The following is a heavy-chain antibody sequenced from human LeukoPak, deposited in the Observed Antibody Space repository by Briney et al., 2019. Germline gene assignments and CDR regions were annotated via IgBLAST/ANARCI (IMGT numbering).Heavy chain of an antibody. CDR3: ASCSGRNNYYFDY. CDR1: GVSISSSYSY. CDR2: IYYTGNT. J-gene: IGHJ4*02. D-gene: IGHD3-10*02. V-gene: IGHV4-39*01. Sequence: PSETLSLTCTVYGVSISSSYSYWGWIRQPPGMGLEWIGSIYYTGNTYYNASLKSQVSISIDTSKNQFSLKLTSVTAADTAVYYCASCSGRNNYYFDYWGQGTLVTVSS.